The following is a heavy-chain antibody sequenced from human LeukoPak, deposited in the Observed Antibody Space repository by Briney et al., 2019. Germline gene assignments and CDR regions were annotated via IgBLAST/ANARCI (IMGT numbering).Heavy chain of an antibody. CDR3: ARQNWNRDAFDI. CDR1: GGSISSYY. CDR2: IYTSGST. D-gene: IGHD1-1*01. V-gene: IGHV4-4*09. J-gene: IGHJ3*02. Sequence: SETLSLTCTVSGGSISSYYWSWIRQPPGKGLEWIGYIYTSGSTNYSPSLKSRVTISVDTSKNQFSLKLSSVTAADTAVYYCARQNWNRDAFDIWGQGTMVTVSS.